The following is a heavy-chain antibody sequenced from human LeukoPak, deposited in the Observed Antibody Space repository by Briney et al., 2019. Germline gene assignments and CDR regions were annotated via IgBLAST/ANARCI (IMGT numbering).Heavy chain of an antibody. D-gene: IGHD6-13*01. CDR1: GFTFSSYA. CDR3: ASAGLVYSSGWYLETPFDY. J-gene: IGHJ4*02. CDR2: ISYDGSNK. Sequence: GGSLRLSCAASGFTFSSYAMHWVRQAPGKGLEWVAVISYDGSNKYYADSVKGRFTISGDNSKNTLYLQMNSLRAEDTAVYYCASAGLVYSSGWYLETPFDYWGQGTLVTVSS. V-gene: IGHV3-30*04.